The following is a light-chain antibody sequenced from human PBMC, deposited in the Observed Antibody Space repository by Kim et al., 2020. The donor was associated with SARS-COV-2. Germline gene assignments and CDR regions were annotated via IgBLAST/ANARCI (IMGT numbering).Light chain of an antibody. CDR3: QKPNSVLLT. CDR2: TAS. Sequence: VGDIATTSCPVSQGISSWLAQYQQKPGKDPKLLFYTASSLQSVVPSRFSGSVSVTHFSLTINGLQPVEFATYFSQKPNSVLLTFVGGSKV. V-gene: IGKV1-12*01. J-gene: IGKJ4*01. CDR1: QGISSW.